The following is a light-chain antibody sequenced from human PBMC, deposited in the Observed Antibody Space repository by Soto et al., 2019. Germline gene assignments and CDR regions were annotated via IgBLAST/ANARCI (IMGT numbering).Light chain of an antibody. CDR3: QQYGRSSLS. CDR2: GAS. V-gene: IGKV3-20*01. Sequence: EIVLTQSPGTLSLSPGERATLSCRASQSVSSTYLAWYQQKPGQAPRLLIYGASSRASGIPDRFSGSGSGTDFTLTISRLDTEDFAVYYWQQYGRSSLSFGPGTKVDI. CDR1: QSVSSTY. J-gene: IGKJ3*01.